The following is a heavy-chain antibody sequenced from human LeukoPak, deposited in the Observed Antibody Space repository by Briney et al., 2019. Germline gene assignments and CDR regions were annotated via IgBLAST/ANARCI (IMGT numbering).Heavy chain of an antibody. CDR2: ISYDGSNK. D-gene: IGHD3-22*01. J-gene: IGHJ6*02. Sequence: GGSLRLSCAASGFTFSSYGMHWVRQAPGKGLEWVAVISYDGSNKYYADSVKGRFTISRDNSKNTLYLQMNSLRAEDTAVYYCAKDINYYDITMDVWGQGTTVTVSS. V-gene: IGHV3-30*18. CDR1: GFTFSSYG. CDR3: AKDINYYDITMDV.